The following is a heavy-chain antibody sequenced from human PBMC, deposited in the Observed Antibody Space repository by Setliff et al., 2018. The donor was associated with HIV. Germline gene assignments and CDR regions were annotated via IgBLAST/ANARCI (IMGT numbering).Heavy chain of an antibody. CDR3: ARDPPQSGYHMDV. Sequence: GGSLRLSCGASGFTFSSYGMHWVRQAPDKGLEWVAVIWYDGSNKYYGDSVEGRFTISRDNSKNILYLQMNGLRVEDTAVYYCARDPPQSGYHMDVWGKGTTVTVSS. J-gene: IGHJ6*03. CDR1: GFTFSSYG. V-gene: IGHV3-33*01. CDR2: IWYDGSNK.